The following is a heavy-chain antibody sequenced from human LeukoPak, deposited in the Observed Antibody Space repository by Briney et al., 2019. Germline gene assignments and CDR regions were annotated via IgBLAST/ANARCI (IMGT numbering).Heavy chain of an antibody. J-gene: IGHJ4*02. CDR2: IRYSGNS. CDR3: ARSPIIGGDNYVILYDS. D-gene: IGHD5-24*01. CDR1: GGSISPYY. V-gene: IGHV4-59*08. Sequence: PSETLSLTCTVSGGSISPYYWSWIRRAPGKGLELIGYIRYSGNSNYNPSLESRVTISIDTSKNQFSLRLSSVTAADTAIYYCARSPIIGGDNYVILYDSWGQGALVTVSS.